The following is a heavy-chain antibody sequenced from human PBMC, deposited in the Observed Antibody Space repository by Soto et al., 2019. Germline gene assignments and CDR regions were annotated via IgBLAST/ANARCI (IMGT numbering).Heavy chain of an antibody. J-gene: IGHJ4*02. CDR3: GRDLDASGSYYNDY. D-gene: IGHD3-10*01. V-gene: IGHV1-18*01. Sequence: SSVKVSCKASGYTFSSIVISWVRQAPGQGLEWMGWISPYKGNTHYAQGLQGRVTMTTDTSTSTPYMELRSLRSDDTAVYHCGRDLDASGSYYNDYSGQGTLVAVSS. CDR1: GYTFSSIV. CDR2: ISPYKGNT.